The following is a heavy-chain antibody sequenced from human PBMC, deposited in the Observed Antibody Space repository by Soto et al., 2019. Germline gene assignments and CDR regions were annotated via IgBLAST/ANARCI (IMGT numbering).Heavy chain of an antibody. CDR1: GGSFSGYY. CDR3: ARTVGYSSGWCPRY. D-gene: IGHD6-19*01. J-gene: IGHJ4*02. Sequence: SETLSLTCAVYGGSFSGYYWSWIRQPPGKGLEWIGEINHSGSTNYNPSLKSRVTISVDTSKNQFSLKLSSVTAADTAVYYCARTVGYSSGWCPRYWGQGTLVTVSS. V-gene: IGHV4-34*01. CDR2: INHSGST.